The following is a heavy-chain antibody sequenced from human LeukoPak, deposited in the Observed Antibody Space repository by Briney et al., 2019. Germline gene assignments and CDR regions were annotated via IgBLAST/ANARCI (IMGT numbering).Heavy chain of an antibody. D-gene: IGHD3-22*01. V-gene: IGHV1-3*01. CDR2: INAGNGNT. CDR1: GYTFTSYA. CDR3: ARSFDDSSGPHDDAFDI. J-gene: IGHJ3*02. Sequence: ASVKVSCKASGYTFTSYAMHWVRQALGQRLEWMGWINAGNGNTKYSQKFQGRVTITRDTSASTAYMELSSLRSEDTAVYYCARSFDDSSGPHDDAFDIWGQGTMVTVSS.